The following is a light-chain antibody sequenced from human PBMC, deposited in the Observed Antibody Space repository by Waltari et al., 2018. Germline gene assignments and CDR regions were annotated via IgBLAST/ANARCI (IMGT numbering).Light chain of an antibody. V-gene: IGKV1-6*01. CDR2: VAS. J-gene: IGKJ1*01. Sequence: AIQMTQSPSSLSASVGDRVTITCRASQGIRNDLGWYQQKPGKAPKLLIYVASSLESEVPSRFSGSGSGTDFTLTISSLQPEDFATYYCLQDYNYPRMFGQGTKVEIK. CDR1: QGIRND. CDR3: LQDYNYPRM.